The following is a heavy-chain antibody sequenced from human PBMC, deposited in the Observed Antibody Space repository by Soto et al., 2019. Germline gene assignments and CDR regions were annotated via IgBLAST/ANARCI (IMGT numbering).Heavy chain of an antibody. J-gene: IGHJ6*02. CDR1: GYTFIRYG. Sequence: QVQLAQSANEVKKPGASVRVSCKAAGYTFIRYGIAWVRQXPXXXXXXXXXXXPYNDYTVYAQKFQGRVSMTADTSTXTVYMNLRGLKSXXXXVYYCARGXYYDXSWGKLSHYGLDVWGQGTPVSVSS. V-gene: IGHV1-18*01. CDR3: ARGXYYDXSWGKLSHYGLDV. CDR2: XXPYNDYT. D-gene: IGHD3-16*01.